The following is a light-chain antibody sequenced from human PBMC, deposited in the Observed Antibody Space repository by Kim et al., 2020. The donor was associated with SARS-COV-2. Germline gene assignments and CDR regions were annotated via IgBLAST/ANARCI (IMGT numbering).Light chain of an antibody. V-gene: IGLV3-1*01. CDR2: QDS. CDR1: KWGNKY. J-gene: IGLJ2*01. Sequence: LSPGQTANIPCSGSKWGNKYTSWYQQRPGQSPVLVIYQDSERPSGIPERFSGSNSGDTATLTISETQAMDEADYYCQAWDTSTVVFGGGTQLTVL. CDR3: QAWDTSTVV.